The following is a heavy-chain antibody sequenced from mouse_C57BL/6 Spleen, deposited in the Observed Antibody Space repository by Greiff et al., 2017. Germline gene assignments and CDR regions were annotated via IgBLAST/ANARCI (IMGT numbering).Heavy chain of an antibody. D-gene: IGHD1-1*02. Sequence: EVQLQQSGPVLVKPGASVKISCKASGFTFTSYCMHWVKQSPGQSLEWIGAVYPYNSGTSYNQKFKGKATLTVDTSASTAYMELSSLASEDSAVYYCGGGGSYGSSGYWGQGTTLTVSS. V-gene: IGHV1-36*01. CDR2: VYPYNSGT. CDR3: GGGGSYGSSGY. CDR1: GFTFTSYC. J-gene: IGHJ2*01.